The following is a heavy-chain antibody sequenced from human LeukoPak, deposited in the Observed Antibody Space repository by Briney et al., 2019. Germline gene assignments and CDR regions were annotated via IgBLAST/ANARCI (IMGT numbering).Heavy chain of an antibody. D-gene: IGHD1-26*01. CDR2: ISGSGGST. Sequence: GGSLRLSCAVSGFTFSSYAMSWVRQAPGKGLEWVSAISGSGGSTYYADSVKGRFTISRDNSKNTLYLQMNSLRAEDTAVYYCAKGSGSYNSFYYYYGMDVWGQGTTVTVSS. J-gene: IGHJ6*02. CDR3: AKGSGSYNSFYYYYGMDV. CDR1: GFTFSSYA. V-gene: IGHV3-23*01.